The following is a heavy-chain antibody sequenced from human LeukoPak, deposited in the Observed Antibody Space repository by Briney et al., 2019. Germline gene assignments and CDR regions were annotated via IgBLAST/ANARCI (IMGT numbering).Heavy chain of an antibody. Sequence: GGSLRLSCAASGFTVSNKYMTWVRQAPGKGLEWVSLIYSDGRTYYADSVKGRCTISRDNAKNSLYLQMNSLRAEDTAVYYCARDSTPYSNYYYYYYMDVWGKGTTVTVSS. J-gene: IGHJ6*03. D-gene: IGHD4-11*01. CDR2: IYSDGRT. CDR1: GFTVSNKY. CDR3: ARDSTPYSNYYYYYYMDV. V-gene: IGHV3-53*01.